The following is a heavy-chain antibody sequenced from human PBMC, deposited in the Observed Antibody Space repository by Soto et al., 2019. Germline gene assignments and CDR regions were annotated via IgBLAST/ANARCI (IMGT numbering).Heavy chain of an antibody. V-gene: IGHV3-33*08. CDR2: IRYDGSNK. D-gene: IGHD3-22*01. CDR3: ARGNYYDSSGYLDC. CDR1: GFTFSSYW. J-gene: IGHJ4*02. Sequence: GGSLRLSCAASGFTFSSYWMSWVRQAPGKGLEWVAVIRYDGSNKYYADSVKGRFTISRDNSKNTLYLQMNSLRAEDTAVYYCARGNYYDSSGYLDCWGQGTLVTVSS.